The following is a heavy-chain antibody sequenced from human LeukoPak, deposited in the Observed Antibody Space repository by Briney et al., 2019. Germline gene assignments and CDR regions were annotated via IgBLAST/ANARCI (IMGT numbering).Heavy chain of an antibody. Sequence: GGSLRLSCAASGFTFSSYAMHWVRQAPGKGLEWVAVISYDGSNKHYADSVKGRFTISRDNSKNTLYLQMNSLRAEDTAVYYCASDQSYYDFWSGSKYYYYGMDVWGQGTTVTVSS. V-gene: IGHV3-30-3*01. D-gene: IGHD3-3*01. J-gene: IGHJ6*02. CDR3: ASDQSYYDFWSGSKYYYYGMDV. CDR2: ISYDGSNK. CDR1: GFTFSSYA.